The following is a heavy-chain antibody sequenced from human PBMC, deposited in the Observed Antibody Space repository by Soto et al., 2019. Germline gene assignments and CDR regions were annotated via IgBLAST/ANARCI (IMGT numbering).Heavy chain of an antibody. D-gene: IGHD6-19*01. CDR2: IIPIFGTA. CDR3: ASPQSSGWYLHY. V-gene: IGHV1-69*13. CDR1: GGTFSSYA. J-gene: IGHJ4*02. Sequence: ASVKVSCKASGGTFSSYAISWVRQAPGQGLEWMGGIIPIFGTANYAQKFQGRVTITADESTSTAYMELSSLRSEDTAVYYCASPQSSGWYLHYWGQRTLVTVSS.